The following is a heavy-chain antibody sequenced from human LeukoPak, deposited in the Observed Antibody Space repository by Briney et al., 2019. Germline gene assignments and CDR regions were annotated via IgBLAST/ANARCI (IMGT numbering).Heavy chain of an antibody. CDR3: ARCPEAGRREYYFDY. Sequence: GESLKISCKGSGYSFSRHWIGWVRQMPGKGLEWMGIIYPGDSDTRYSPSFQGQVTMSADKSITTAYLQWSSLKASDTAMYYCARCPEAGRREYYFDYWGQGTLVTVSS. D-gene: IGHD6-6*01. CDR1: GYSFSRHW. V-gene: IGHV5-51*01. CDR2: IYPGDSDT. J-gene: IGHJ4*02.